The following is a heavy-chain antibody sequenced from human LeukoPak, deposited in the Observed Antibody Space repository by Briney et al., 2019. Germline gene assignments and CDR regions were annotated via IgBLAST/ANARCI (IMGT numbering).Heavy chain of an antibody. J-gene: IGHJ4*02. D-gene: IGHD1-26*01. CDR2: IYYSGST. Sequence: SETLSLTCTVSGGSISSYYWSWIRQPPGKGLEWIGYIYYSGSTNYNPSLKSRVTISVDTSKNQFSLKLSSVTAADTAVYYCARVTASFGGSYFIGYWGQGTLVTVSS. CDR1: GGSISSYY. CDR3: ARVTASFGGSYFIGY. V-gene: IGHV4-59*01.